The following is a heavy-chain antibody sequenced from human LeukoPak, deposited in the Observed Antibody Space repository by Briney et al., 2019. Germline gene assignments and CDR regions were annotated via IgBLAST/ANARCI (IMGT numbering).Heavy chain of an antibody. CDR1: GFTFSSYA. V-gene: IGHV3-23*01. CDR3: AKDSSYYYGSTCYIDY. Sequence: GGSLRLSCAASGFTFSSYAMSWVRQAPGEGLEWVSAISGSGGSTCYADSVKGRFTISRDNSKNTLYLQMNSLRAEDTAVYYCAKDSSYYYGSTCYIDYWGQGALVTVSS. J-gene: IGHJ4*02. CDR2: ISGSGGST. D-gene: IGHD3-22*01.